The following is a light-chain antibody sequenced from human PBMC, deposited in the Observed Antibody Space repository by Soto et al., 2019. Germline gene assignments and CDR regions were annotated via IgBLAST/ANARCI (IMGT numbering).Light chain of an antibody. J-gene: IGLJ2*01. CDR2: GNS. CDR3: QSYDRSLSGSVV. CDR1: SSNIGAGYD. V-gene: IGLV1-40*01. Sequence: QSVLTQPPSVSGAPGQRVTNSCTGSSSNIGAGYDVHWYQQLPGTAPKLLIYGNSNRPSGVPDRFSGSKSGTSASLAITGLQAEDEADYYCQSYDRSLSGSVVFGGGTKLTVL.